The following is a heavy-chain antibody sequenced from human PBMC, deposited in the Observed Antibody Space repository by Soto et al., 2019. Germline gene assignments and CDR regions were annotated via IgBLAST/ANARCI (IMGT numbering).Heavy chain of an antibody. V-gene: IGHV3-7*01. CDR2: IMQDGSDK. Sequence: EVQLAESGGGLVQPGGSLSLSCTASGFSLSTSWMTWVHQAPGKGLEWVANIMQDGSDKYYVDSVKGRFTISRDNAKNSLYPQMTCLKAEDTAVYYCASKRLYFYGLDVWGQGTTVTVAS. CDR3: ASKRLYFYGLDV. J-gene: IGHJ6*02. CDR1: GFSLSTSW.